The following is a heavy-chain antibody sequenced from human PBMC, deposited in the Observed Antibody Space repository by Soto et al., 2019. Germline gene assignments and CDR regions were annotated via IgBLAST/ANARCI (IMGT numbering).Heavy chain of an antibody. CDR2: IYHSGST. V-gene: IGHV4-38-2*02. J-gene: IGHJ6*02. D-gene: IGHD3-22*01. CDR1: GYSLSSGYY. CDR3: ARDRQNYYDSSPYHYYGMDV. Sequence: PSETLSLTCAVSGYSLSSGYYWGWIRQPPGKGLEWIGSIYHSGSTYYNPSLKSRVTISVDTSKNQFSLKLSSVTAADTAVYYCARDRQNYYDSSPYHYYGMDVWGQGTTVTVSS.